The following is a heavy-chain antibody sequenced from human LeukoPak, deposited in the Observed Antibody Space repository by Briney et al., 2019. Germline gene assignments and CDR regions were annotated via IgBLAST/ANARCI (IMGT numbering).Heavy chain of an antibody. J-gene: IGHJ6*02. CDR1: GLTFSSYA. V-gene: IGHV3-30-3*01. CDR3: ARVAAYSSSRLRCMDV. D-gene: IGHD6-13*01. CDR2: ISYDGSNK. Sequence: GRTLRLSCAASGLTFSSYAMHWVRQAPGKGLEWVAVISYDGSNKYYADSVKGRFTIFRDNSKNKQYMQMKSLRAEDTAVYYCARVAAYSSSRLRCMDVWGQGTTVTVSS.